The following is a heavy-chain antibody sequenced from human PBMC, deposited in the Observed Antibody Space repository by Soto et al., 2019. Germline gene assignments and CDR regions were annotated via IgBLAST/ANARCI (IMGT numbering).Heavy chain of an antibody. CDR3: ARGITLPTPLDY. CDR1: GYTFTSYY. J-gene: IGHJ4*02. V-gene: IGHV1-3*01. D-gene: IGHD1-20*01. CDR2: INAGNGNT. Sequence: ASVKVSCKASGYTFTSYYISWVRQAPGQRLEWMGWINAGNGNTKYSQKFQGRVTITRDTSASTAYMELSSLRSEDTAVYYCARGITLPTPLDYWGQGTLVTVSS.